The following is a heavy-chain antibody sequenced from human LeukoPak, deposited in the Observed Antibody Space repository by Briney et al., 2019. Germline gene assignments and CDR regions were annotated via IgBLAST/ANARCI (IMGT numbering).Heavy chain of an antibody. V-gene: IGHV3-7*01. CDR3: AREGSGSYYNPNWFDP. Sequence: PGGSLRLSCAASGFTFSSFWMSWVRQAPGKGLEWVANIKQDGSEKYYVDAVKGRFTISRDNAKNSLYLQMNSLRAEDTAVHYCAREGSGSYYNPNWFDPWGQGTLVSVSS. CDR2: IKQDGSEK. J-gene: IGHJ5*02. CDR1: GFTFSSFW. D-gene: IGHD3-10*01.